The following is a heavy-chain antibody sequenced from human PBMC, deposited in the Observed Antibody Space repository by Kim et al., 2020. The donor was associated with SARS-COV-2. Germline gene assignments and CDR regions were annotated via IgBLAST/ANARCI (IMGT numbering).Heavy chain of an antibody. CDR1: GGSISSYY. V-gene: IGHV4-59*01. CDR3: ARGQGRGYSFVGI. CDR2: IYYSGST. Sequence: SETLSLTCTVSGGSISSYYWSWIRQPPGKGLEWIGYIYYSGSTNYNPSLKSRVTISVDTSKNQFSLKLSSVTAADTAVYYCARGQGRGYSFVGIWGQGTMVTVSS. J-gene: IGHJ3*02. D-gene: IGHD5-18*01.